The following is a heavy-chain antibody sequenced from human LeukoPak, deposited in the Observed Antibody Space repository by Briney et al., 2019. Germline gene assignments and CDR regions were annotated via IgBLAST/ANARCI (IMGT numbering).Heavy chain of an antibody. Sequence: SETLSLTCAVYGGSLSGYYWSWIRQPPGKGLEWIGEINHSGSTNYNPSLKSRVTISVDTSKNQFSLKLSSVTAADTAVYYCARHGIYYDYVWGSYRNEYYFDYWGQGTLVTVSS. V-gene: IGHV4-34*01. CDR3: ARHGIYYDYVWGSYRNEYYFDY. CDR1: GGSLSGYY. D-gene: IGHD3-16*02. J-gene: IGHJ4*02. CDR2: INHSGST.